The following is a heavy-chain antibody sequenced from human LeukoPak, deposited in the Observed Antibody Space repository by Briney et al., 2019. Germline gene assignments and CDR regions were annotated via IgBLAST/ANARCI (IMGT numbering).Heavy chain of an antibody. V-gene: IGHV3-23*01. CDR2: INGSGGGT. CDR1: GFTFSDYY. D-gene: IGHD3-10*01. J-gene: IGHJ4*02. CDR3: AKRGVVIRVILVGFHKEARYFDS. Sequence: QSGGSLRLSCAASGFTFSDYYMSWIRQAPGKGLEWVAGINGSGGGTNYADSVKGRFTISRDNPKNTLYLQMNSLRAEDTAVYFCAKRGVVIRVILVGFHKEARYFDSWGQGAQVIVSS.